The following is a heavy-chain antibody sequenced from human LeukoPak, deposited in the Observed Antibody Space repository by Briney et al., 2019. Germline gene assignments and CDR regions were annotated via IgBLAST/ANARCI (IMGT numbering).Heavy chain of an antibody. Sequence: GASGKAACKASGYTFSSYGISWVRQAPGQGLEWMGWISAYNGNTNYAQMLQGRVTMTTDTSTSTAYMEVRSLRSDDTAMYYCARDVGDIVTIPAAISVPWGQGTLVTVSS. CDR1: GYTFSSYG. D-gene: IGHD2-2*01. V-gene: IGHV1-18*01. CDR3: ARDVGDIVTIPAAISVP. J-gene: IGHJ5*02. CDR2: ISAYNGNT.